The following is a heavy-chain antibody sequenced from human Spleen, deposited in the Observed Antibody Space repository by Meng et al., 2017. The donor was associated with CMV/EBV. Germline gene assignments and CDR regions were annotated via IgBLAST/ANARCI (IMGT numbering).Heavy chain of an antibody. CDR1: GFTFSDYY. Sequence: GGSLRLSCAASGFTFSDYYMSWIRQAPGKGLEWVSYISSTGYTIYYADSVEGRFTISRDNSKNTLHLQMNSLRADDTAVYYCARDHDAFDIWGQGTMVTVSS. V-gene: IGHV3-11*01. J-gene: IGHJ3*02. CDR3: ARDHDAFDI. CDR2: ISSTGYTI.